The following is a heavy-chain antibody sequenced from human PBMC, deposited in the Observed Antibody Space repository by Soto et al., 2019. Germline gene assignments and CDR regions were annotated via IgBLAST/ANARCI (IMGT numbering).Heavy chain of an antibody. CDR2: IIPILGIA. CDR3: ARDWESQGLQDYYYYYMDV. J-gene: IGHJ6*03. V-gene: IGHV1-69*04. CDR1: GGTFSSYT. D-gene: IGHD4-4*01. Sequence: ASVKVSCKASGGTFSSYTISWVRQAPGQGLEWMGRIIPILGIANYAQKFQGRVTITADKSTSTAYMELSSLRSEDTAVYYCARDWESQGLQDYYYYYMDVWGKGTTVTVSS.